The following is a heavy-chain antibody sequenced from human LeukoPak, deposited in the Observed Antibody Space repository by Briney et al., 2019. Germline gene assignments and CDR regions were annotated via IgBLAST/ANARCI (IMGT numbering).Heavy chain of an antibody. Sequence: PGGSLRLSCAVSGFTFSTCGMSWVRQAPGKGLEWLGLISYDGDKQIYPASVKGRFSFSRDNSNNTLYLQMNNLRPEDTALYYCARESHEGATRAYNWFDPWGQGTLVSVSS. CDR1: GFTFSTCG. J-gene: IGHJ5*02. V-gene: IGHV3-30*03. CDR2: ISYDGDKQ. CDR3: ARESHEGATRAYNWFDP. D-gene: IGHD1-26*01.